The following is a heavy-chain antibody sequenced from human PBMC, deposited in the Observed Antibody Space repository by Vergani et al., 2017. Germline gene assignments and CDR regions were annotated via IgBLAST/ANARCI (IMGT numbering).Heavy chain of an antibody. CDR2: ISSSSSYI. V-gene: IGHV3-21*01. J-gene: IGHJ4*02. Sequence: VQLVESGGGVVQPGRSLRLSCAASGFTFSSYSMNWVRQAPGKGLEWVSSISSSSSYIYYADSVKGRFTISRDNAKNSLYLQMNSLRAEDTAVYYCARDPLLIAAAGTDYWGQGTLVTVSS. CDR3: ARDPLLIAAAGTDY. D-gene: IGHD6-13*01. CDR1: GFTFSSYS.